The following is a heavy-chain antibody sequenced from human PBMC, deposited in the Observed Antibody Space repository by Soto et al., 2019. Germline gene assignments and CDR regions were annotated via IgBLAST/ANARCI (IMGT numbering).Heavy chain of an antibody. V-gene: IGHV4-31*11. CDR2: IHNSGTT. J-gene: IGHJ2*01. CDR3: ARDPIVRGVVGWYFDL. D-gene: IGHD3-10*01. Sequence: QVQLQESGPGLVKPSQTLSLTCAVSGGCISRSVYYCNWIRQHPGKGLEWIGYIHNSGTTYYNPSLKSRLTFSVDTSKNQFSLKLSSVTTADTAVYYCARDPIVRGVVGWYFDLWGRGTLVTVSS. CDR1: GGCISRSVYY.